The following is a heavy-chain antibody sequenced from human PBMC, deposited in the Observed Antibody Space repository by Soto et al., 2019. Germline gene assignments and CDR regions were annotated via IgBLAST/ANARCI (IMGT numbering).Heavy chain of an antibody. D-gene: IGHD6-13*01. Sequence: QVQLVQSGAEVKKPGASVKVSCKASGYTFTSYGISWVRQAPGEGLEWMGWISAYNGDTNYAQKLQGRVTLTTDTSTSTAYMEVRSLRSDDTAVYYCARSPRSSSWYSDDYWGQGTLVTVSS. CDR2: ISAYNGDT. CDR3: ARSPRSSSWYSDDY. J-gene: IGHJ4*02. V-gene: IGHV1-18*01. CDR1: GYTFTSYG.